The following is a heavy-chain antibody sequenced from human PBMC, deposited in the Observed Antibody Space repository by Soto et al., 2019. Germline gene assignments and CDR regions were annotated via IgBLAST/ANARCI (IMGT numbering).Heavy chain of an antibody. CDR2: IYHSGTT. V-gene: IGHV4-38-2*01. CDR1: GDSISSGYY. CDR3: ARGEDAFFYYGLDV. J-gene: IGHJ6*02. Sequence: SETLSLTCAVSGDSISSGYYWAWIRQPPGKGLEWIGSIYHSGTTYYKSSLKSRVTISVDTSRNQFSLKLTSVTAADSAVYYCARGEDAFFYYGLDVWGQGITVTVSS.